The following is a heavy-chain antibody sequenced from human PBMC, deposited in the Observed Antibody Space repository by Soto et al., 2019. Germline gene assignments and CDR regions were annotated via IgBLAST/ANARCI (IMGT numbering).Heavy chain of an antibody. CDR1: GFTFSSYG. Sequence: GGSLRLSCAASGFTFSSYGMHWVRQAPGKGLEWVAVIWYDGSNKYYADSVKGRFTISRDNSKNTLYLQMNSLRAEDTAVYYCARVWSFVGGGGSPDFYFDYWGQGTLVTVSS. V-gene: IGHV3-33*01. CDR3: ARVWSFVGGGGSPDFYFDY. D-gene: IGHD2-15*01. CDR2: IWYDGSNK. J-gene: IGHJ4*02.